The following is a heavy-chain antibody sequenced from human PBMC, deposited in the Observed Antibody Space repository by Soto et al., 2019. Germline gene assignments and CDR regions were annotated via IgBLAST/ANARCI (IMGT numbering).Heavy chain of an antibody. D-gene: IGHD3-16*01. CDR2: ISYDGKQT. J-gene: IGHJ2*01. V-gene: IGHV3-30*03. Sequence: PGGSLRLSCGAPGVTFKDYGMHWVRQAPGKGLEWVAVISYDGKQTYYADSVKGRFTISKDKSKRTLFLQMNSLRFDDTAVYYCARDGWGSNWYFDLWGRGTLVTVSS. CDR1: GVTFKDYG. CDR3: ARDGWGSNWYFDL.